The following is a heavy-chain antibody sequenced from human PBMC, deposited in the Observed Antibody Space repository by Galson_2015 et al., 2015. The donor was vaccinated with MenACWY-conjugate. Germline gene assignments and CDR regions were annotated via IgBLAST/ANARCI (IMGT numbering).Heavy chain of an antibody. V-gene: IGHV2-70*04. Sequence: PALVKPTQTLTLTCTFSGFSLSTSRMRVSWVRQPPGRALEWLARIDWDDDKFYSTSLKTRLTISKDTSKNQVVLTMTNMDPVDTATYYCARMRDSYGSYFFDYWGQGTLVTVSS. CDR2: IDWDDDK. D-gene: IGHD5-18*01. CDR1: GFSLSTSRMR. J-gene: IGHJ4*02. CDR3: ARMRDSYGSYFFDY.